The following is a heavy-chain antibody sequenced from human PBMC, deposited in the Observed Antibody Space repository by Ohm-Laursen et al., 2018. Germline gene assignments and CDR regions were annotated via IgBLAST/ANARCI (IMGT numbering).Heavy chain of an antibody. Sequence: SLRLSCTASGFTYTSYAMNWVRQAPGKGLEWVALITDSGSKTLYAGSVKGRFTISRDNSKNTLYLQMNSLRAEDTAVYYCAREGYCTNGVCYPWGMDVWGQGTTVTVSS. D-gene: IGHD2-8*01. J-gene: IGHJ6*02. V-gene: IGHV3-23*01. CDR1: GFTYTSYA. CDR2: ITDSGSKT. CDR3: AREGYCTNGVCYPWGMDV.